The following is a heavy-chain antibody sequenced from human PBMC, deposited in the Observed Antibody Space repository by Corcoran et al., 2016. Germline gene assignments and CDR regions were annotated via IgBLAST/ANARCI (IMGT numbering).Heavy chain of an antibody. CDR3: AGGMSAQNWNYEL. CDR2: MNPNSGGT. D-gene: IGHD1-1*01. CDR1: GYTFTDYN. V-gene: IGHV1-2*02. J-gene: IGHJ4*02. Sequence: QVQLVQSGAEVKKPGASVKVSCKASGYTFTDYNIHWVRQAPGQGLEWMGWMNPNSGGTNYAQKFQGMVTMTRDTSISTAYMELNRLRSDDTAVFVCAGGMSAQNWNYELWGQGTLVTVSS.